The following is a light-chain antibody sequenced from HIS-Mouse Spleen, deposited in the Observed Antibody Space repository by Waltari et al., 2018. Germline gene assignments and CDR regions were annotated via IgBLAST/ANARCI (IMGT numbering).Light chain of an antibody. V-gene: IGLV3-10*01. Sequence: SYELTQPPSVSVSPGQTARITCSGDALPKKYASWYQQKSGQAPVLVIYEDSKRPYGIPERFSGSSSGTMATLTISGAQVEDEADYYCYSTDSSGNHRVFGGGTKLTVL. CDR3: YSTDSSGNHRV. CDR2: EDS. CDR1: ALPKKY. J-gene: IGLJ2*01.